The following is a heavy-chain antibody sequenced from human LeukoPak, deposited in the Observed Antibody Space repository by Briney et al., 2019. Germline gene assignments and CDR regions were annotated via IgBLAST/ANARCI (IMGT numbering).Heavy chain of an antibody. CDR1: GGTFSSYA. J-gene: IGHJ6*03. V-gene: IGHV1-69*05. CDR3: ARSAGVYFGVVDYYYCYYMDV. CDR2: IIPIFGTA. D-gene: IGHD3-3*01. Sequence: SVKVSCKASGGTFSSYAISWVRQAPGQGLEWMGRIIPIFGTANYAQKFQGRVTITTDESTSTAYMELSSLRSEDTAVYYCARSAGVYFGVVDYYYCYYMDVWGKGTTVTVSS.